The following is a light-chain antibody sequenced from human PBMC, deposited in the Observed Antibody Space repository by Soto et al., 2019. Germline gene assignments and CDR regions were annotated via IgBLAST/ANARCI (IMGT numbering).Light chain of an antibody. J-gene: IGKJ1*01. CDR1: QSVGSNN. Sequence: EIMFTKSPSALTLSPGKRSTLSCRASQSVGSNNLAWFQQKPGQAPRLLIYGASNRATGIPDRFSGSGSGTDFTLSISRLEPKDFAVYYCQQYGSSPATFGQGTKVDIK. CDR3: QQYGSSPAT. CDR2: GAS. V-gene: IGKV3-20*01.